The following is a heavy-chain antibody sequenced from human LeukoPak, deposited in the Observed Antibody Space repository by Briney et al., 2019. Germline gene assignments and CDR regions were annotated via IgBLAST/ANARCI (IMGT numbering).Heavy chain of an antibody. CDR1: GYTFTSYD. CDR2: MNPNSGNT. J-gene: IGHJ4*02. CDR3: ATSRDSSGYYGDY. Sequence: ASVKVSCKASGYTFTSYDINWVRQATGQGLEWMGWMNPNSGNTGYAQKVQGRVTMTRNTSISTAYMELSSLRSEDTAVYYCATSRDSSGYYGDYWGQGTLVTVSS. V-gene: IGHV1-8*01. D-gene: IGHD3-22*01.